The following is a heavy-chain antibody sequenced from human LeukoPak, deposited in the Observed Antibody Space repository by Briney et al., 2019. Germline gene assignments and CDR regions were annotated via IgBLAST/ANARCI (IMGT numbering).Heavy chain of an antibody. CDR1: GYTFTGYY. V-gene: IGHV1-8*02. J-gene: IGHJ6*02. Sequence: GASVKVSCKASGYTFTGYYMHWVRQAPGQGLEWMGWMNPNSGNTGYAQKFQGRVTMTRNTSISTAYMELSSLRSEDTAVYYCARGHDYYGMDVWGQGTTVTVSS. CDR2: MNPNSGNT. CDR3: ARGHDYYGMDV.